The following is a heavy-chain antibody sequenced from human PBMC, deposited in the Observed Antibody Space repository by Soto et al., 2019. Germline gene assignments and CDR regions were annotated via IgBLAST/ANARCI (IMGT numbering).Heavy chain of an antibody. J-gene: IGHJ3*02. CDR1: GFTVSSNY. CDR2: IYSGGST. V-gene: IGHV3-53*01. D-gene: IGHD5-18*01. Sequence: GGSLRLSCAASGFTVSSNYMSWVRQAPGKGLEWVSVIYSGGSTYYADSVKGRFTISRDNSKNTLYLQMNSLRAEDTAVYYCARSNVDTAMVYRDAFDIWGQGTMVTVSS. CDR3: ARSNVDTAMVYRDAFDI.